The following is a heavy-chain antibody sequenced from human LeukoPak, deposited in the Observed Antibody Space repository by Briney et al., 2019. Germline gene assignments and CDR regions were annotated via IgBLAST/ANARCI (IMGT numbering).Heavy chain of an antibody. CDR2: IKQDGSEK. V-gene: IGHV3-7*01. J-gene: IGHJ4*02. CDR1: GFTFSNYW. CDR3: ARDQDWNDVGLFDY. D-gene: IGHD1-1*01. Sequence: GGSLRLSCTASGFTFSNYWMTWVRQAPGKGLEWVANIKQDGSEKYYVDSVKGRFTISRVNAKNSLYLQMNSLRADDSAVYYCARDQDWNDVGLFDYWGQGTLVTVSS.